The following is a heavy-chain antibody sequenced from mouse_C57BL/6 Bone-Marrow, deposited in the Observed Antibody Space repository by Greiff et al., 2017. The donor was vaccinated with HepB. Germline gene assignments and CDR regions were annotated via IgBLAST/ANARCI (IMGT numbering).Heavy chain of an antibody. V-gene: IGHV1-63*01. CDR1: GYNFTNYW. D-gene: IGHD3-2*02. CDR2: IYPGGGYT. J-gene: IGHJ2*01. Sequence: QVQLKQSGAELVRPGTSVKMSCKASGYNFTNYWIGWAKQRPGHGLEWIGDIYPGGGYTNYNEKFKGKATLTADKSSSTAYMQFSSLTSEDSAIYYCARQLRLRYFDYWGQGTTLTVSS. CDR3: ARQLRLRYFDY.